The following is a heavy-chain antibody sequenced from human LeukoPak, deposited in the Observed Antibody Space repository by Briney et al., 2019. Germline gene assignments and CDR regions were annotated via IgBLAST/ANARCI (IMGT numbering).Heavy chain of an antibody. CDR3: AKAVGYYGSGTDY. D-gene: IGHD3-10*01. CDR1: GFTFSSYA. Sequence: PGGSLRLSCAASGFTFSSYAISWVRQAPGKGLEWVSAISGSGGSTYYADSVKGRFTISRDNSKNTLYLQMNSLRAEDTAVYYCAKAVGYYGSGTDYWGQGTLVTVSS. J-gene: IGHJ4*02. CDR2: ISGSGGST. V-gene: IGHV3-23*01.